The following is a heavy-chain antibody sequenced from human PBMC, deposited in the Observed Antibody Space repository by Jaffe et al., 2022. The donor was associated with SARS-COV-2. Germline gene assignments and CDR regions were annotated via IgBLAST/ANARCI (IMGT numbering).Heavy chain of an antibody. Sequence: QLQLQESGPGLVKPSETLSLTCTVSGGSISSSSYYWGWIRQPPGKGLEWIGSIYYSGSTYYNPSLKSRVTISVDTSKNQFSLKLSSVTAADTAVYYCARRTSGAVADDYGMDVWGQGTTVTVSS. V-gene: IGHV4-39*01. CDR1: GGSISSSSYY. CDR2: IYYSGST. D-gene: IGHD6-19*01. J-gene: IGHJ6*02. CDR3: ARRTSGAVADDYGMDV.